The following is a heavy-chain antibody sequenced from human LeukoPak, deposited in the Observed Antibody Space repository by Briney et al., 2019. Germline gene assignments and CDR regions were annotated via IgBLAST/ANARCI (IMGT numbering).Heavy chain of an antibody. Sequence: PSQTLSLTCAVSGGSISSGGYSWSWIRQPPGKGLEWIGYIYHSGSTYYNPSLKSRVTISVDRSKNQFSLKLSSVTAADTAVYYCARGGGYSYGYVGYFQHWGQGTLVTVSS. CDR3: ARGGGYSYGYVGYFQH. CDR2: IYHSGST. J-gene: IGHJ1*01. CDR1: GGSISSGGYS. V-gene: IGHV4-30-2*01. D-gene: IGHD5-18*01.